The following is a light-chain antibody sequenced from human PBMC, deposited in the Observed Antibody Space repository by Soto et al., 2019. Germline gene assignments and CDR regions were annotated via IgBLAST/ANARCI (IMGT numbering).Light chain of an antibody. Sequence: QSVLTQPASVSGSPGQSITISCTGSSSDVGGSKYVSWYQQYPGKAPKLMIYEVTNRPSGVSNRFSGSKSGNTASLTISGLQVEDEADYYCSSYTSSSTPYVFGSGTKVTVL. J-gene: IGLJ1*01. CDR2: EVT. CDR3: SSYTSSSTPYV. V-gene: IGLV2-14*01. CDR1: SSDVGGSKY.